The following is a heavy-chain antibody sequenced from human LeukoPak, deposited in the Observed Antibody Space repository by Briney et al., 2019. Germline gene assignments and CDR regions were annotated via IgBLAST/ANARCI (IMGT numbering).Heavy chain of an antibody. CDR2: IYHSGST. CDR3: ARDQGGVDY. CDR1: GGSISSSSYY. J-gene: IGHJ4*02. V-gene: IGHV4-39*07. Sequence: PSETLSLTCTVSGGSISSSSYYWGWIRQPPGKGLEWIGSIYHSGSTYYNPSLKSRVTISVDRSKNQFSLKLSSVTAADTAVYYCARDQGGVDYWGQGTLVTVSS. D-gene: IGHD3-16*01.